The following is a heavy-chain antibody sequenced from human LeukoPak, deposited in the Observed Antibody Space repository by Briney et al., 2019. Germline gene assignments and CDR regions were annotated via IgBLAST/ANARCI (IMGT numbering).Heavy chain of an antibody. CDR2: ISYDGSNK. V-gene: IGHV3-30*18. CDR1: GFTFSSYG. D-gene: IGHD6-19*01. CDR3: AKSFGVAVAGIDY. Sequence: PGGSLRFSCAASGFTFSSYGMHWVRQAPGKGLEWVAVISYDGSNKYYADSVKGRFTISRDNSKNTLYLQMNSLRAEDTAVYYCAKSFGVAVAGIDYWGQGTLVTVSS. J-gene: IGHJ4*02.